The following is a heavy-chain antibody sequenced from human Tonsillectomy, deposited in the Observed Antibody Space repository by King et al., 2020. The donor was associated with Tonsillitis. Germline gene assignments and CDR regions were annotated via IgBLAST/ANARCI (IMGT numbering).Heavy chain of an antibody. CDR2: INSGGTST. Sequence: VQLVESGGGLVQPGGSLRLSCAASGFTFSCNAMTWVRQAPGKGLEWVSTINSGGTSTYYADSVKGRFTISRDNSKNTLYLQMNSLRAEDSAVYYCTKRAAVSGSDYWGQGTLVTVSS. J-gene: IGHJ4*02. CDR1: GFTFSCNA. D-gene: IGHD6-19*01. V-gene: IGHV3-23*04. CDR3: TKRAAVSGSDY.